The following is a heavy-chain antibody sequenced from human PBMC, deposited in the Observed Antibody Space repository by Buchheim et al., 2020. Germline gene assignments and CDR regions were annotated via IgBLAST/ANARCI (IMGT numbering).Heavy chain of an antibody. CDR3: AKVRGRGGGAAAGTCFDY. D-gene: IGHD6-13*01. Sequence: EVQLLESGGGLVQPGGSLRLSCAASGFTFSSYAMSWVRQAPGKGLEWVSAISGSGGSTYYADSVKGRFTISRDNSKNTLYLQRNSRRAEDTAVYNGAKVRGRGGGAAAGTCFDYWGQGTL. V-gene: IGHV3-23*01. J-gene: IGHJ4*02. CDR2: ISGSGGST. CDR1: GFTFSSYA.